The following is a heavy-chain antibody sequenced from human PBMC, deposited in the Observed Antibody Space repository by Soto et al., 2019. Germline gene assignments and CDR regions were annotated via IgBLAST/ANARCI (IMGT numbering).Heavy chain of an antibody. CDR2: ISYDGSNK. D-gene: IGHD3-10*01. Sequence: GGSLRLSCAASGFTFSSYGMHWVRQAPGKGLEWVAVISYDGSNKYYADSVKGRFTISRDNSKNTLYLQMNSLRAEDTAVYYCAKLYYYGSVQDQNNYYMDVWGKGTTVTVSS. J-gene: IGHJ6*03. CDR1: GFTFSSYG. CDR3: AKLYYYGSVQDQNNYYMDV. V-gene: IGHV3-30*18.